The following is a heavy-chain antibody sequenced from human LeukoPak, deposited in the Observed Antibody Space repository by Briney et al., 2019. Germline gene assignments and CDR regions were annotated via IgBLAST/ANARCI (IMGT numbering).Heavy chain of an antibody. CDR1: GFTFSSYG. D-gene: IGHD2-15*01. Sequence: GGSLRLSCAASGFTFSSYGMHWVRQAPGKGLEWVAVMWYDGSNKYYADSVKGRFTISRDNSKNTLYLQMNSLRAEDTAVYYCARGGWGYCSGGSCHIDYWGQGTLVTVSS. V-gene: IGHV3-33*01. CDR2: MWYDGSNK. CDR3: ARGGWGYCSGGSCHIDY. J-gene: IGHJ4*02.